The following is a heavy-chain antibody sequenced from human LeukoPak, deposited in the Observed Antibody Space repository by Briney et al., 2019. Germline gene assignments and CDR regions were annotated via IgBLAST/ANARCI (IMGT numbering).Heavy chain of an antibody. J-gene: IGHJ6*02. CDR3: ARDQGGTANLYYYYGMDV. CDR1: GGSISSDDYY. V-gene: IGHV4-31*03. Sequence: SETLSLTCTVSGGSISSDDYYWSWIRQHPGKGLEWIGYIYYSGNTYYNPSLKSRVIISVDTSKKQFSLKLSSVTAADTAVYYCARDQGGTANLYYYYGMDVWGQGTTVTVSS. CDR2: IYYSGNT. D-gene: IGHD6-13*01.